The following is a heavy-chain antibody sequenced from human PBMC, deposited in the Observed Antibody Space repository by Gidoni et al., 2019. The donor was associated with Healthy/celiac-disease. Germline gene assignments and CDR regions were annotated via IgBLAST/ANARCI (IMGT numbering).Heavy chain of an antibody. J-gene: IGHJ2*01. CDR1: GFTFSSYA. CDR3: AKDSSGYFPPSWYFDL. Sequence: EVQLLESGGGLVQPGGSLRLSCAASGFTFSSYAMSWVRQAPGKGLEWVSAISGSGGSTYYADSVKGRFTISRDNSKNTLYLQMNSLRAEDTAVYYCAKDSSGYFPPSWYFDLWGRGTLVTVSS. D-gene: IGHD3-22*01. CDR2: ISGSGGST. V-gene: IGHV3-23*01.